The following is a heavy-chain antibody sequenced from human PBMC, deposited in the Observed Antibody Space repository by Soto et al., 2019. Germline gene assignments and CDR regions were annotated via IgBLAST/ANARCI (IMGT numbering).Heavy chain of an antibody. Sequence: GGSLRLSCAASGFTFSSYAMSWVRQAPGKGLEWVSAISGSGGSTYYADSVKGRFTISRDNSKNTLYLQMNSLRAEDTAVYYCASHPLKQPVIAKLDYWGDGTLVTVSS. CDR3: ASHPLKQPVIAKLDY. V-gene: IGHV3-23*01. CDR1: GFTFSSYA. CDR2: ISGSGGST. D-gene: IGHD3-10*01. J-gene: IGHJ4*01.